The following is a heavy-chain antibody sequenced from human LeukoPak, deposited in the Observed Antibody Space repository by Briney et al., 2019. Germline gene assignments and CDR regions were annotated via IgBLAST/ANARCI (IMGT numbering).Heavy chain of an antibody. CDR3: ARATNYDYVWGSYRSRWYFDY. CDR2: IYYSGST. V-gene: IGHV4-59*01. J-gene: IGHJ4*02. D-gene: IGHD3-16*01. Sequence: SETLTLTCTASGGSISSYYRSWIRQPPGKELEWIGYIYYSGSTNYNPSLKSRVTISVDTSKNQFSLKLSSVTAADTAVYYCARATNYDYVWGSYRSRWYFDYSGQGTLVTVSS. CDR1: GGSISSYY.